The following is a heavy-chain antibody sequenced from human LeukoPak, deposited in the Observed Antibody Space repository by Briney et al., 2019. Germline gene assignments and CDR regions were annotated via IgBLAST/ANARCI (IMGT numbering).Heavy chain of an antibody. Sequence: ASVKVSCKASGYTFTSYGISWVRQAPGQGLEWMGWISAYNGNTNYAQKLQGRVTVTTDTSTSTAYMELRSLRSDDTAVYYCAKSIEYCGADCYGYFDLWGRGTLVTVSS. CDR2: ISAYNGNT. CDR1: GYTFTSYG. V-gene: IGHV1-18*01. J-gene: IGHJ2*01. CDR3: AKSIEYCGADCYGYFDL. D-gene: IGHD2-21*02.